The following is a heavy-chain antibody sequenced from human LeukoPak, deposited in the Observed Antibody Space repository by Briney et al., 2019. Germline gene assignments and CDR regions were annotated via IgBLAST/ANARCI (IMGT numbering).Heavy chain of an antibody. V-gene: IGHV1-18*01. Sequence: ASVKVSCKASGYTFTSYGISWVRQAPGQGLEWMGWISAYNGNTNYAQKLQGRVTMTTDTSTSTAYMELRSLGSDDTAVYYCARVGYCSSTSCYAGADYWGQGTLVTVSS. CDR1: GYTFTSYG. CDR2: ISAYNGNT. J-gene: IGHJ4*02. CDR3: ARVGYCSSTSCYAGADY. D-gene: IGHD2-2*01.